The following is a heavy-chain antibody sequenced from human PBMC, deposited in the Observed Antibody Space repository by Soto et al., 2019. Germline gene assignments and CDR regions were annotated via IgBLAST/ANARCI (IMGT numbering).Heavy chain of an antibody. Sequence: QITLKESGPTLVKPTQTLTLTCTFSGFSLSTSGVGVGWIRQPPGKALEWLALIYWDDDKRYSPSLKSRLTITKDTSKNQVVLTMTNMDPGDTATYYFVHVYGGYDNFAYWGQGTRATVSS. CDR3: VHVYGGYDNFAY. D-gene: IGHD5-12*01. J-gene: IGHJ4*02. CDR2: IYWDDDK. CDR1: GFSLSTSGVG. V-gene: IGHV2-5*02.